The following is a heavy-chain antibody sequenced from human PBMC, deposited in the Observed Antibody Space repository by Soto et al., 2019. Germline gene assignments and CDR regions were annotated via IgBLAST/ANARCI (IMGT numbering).Heavy chain of an antibody. CDR2: IKSKTDGGTT. Sequence: EVQLVESGGGLVRRGGSLRLSCAASGFTFSNAWMYWVRQAPGKGLEWVGRIKSKTDGGTTDYAAPVKGRFTISRDDSKNTLYLQMNSLKTEDTAVYYCTTDLYCTTGVCFDYFDYWGQGTLVTVSS. CDR1: GFTFSNAW. D-gene: IGHD2-8*01. CDR3: TTDLYCTTGVCFDYFDY. V-gene: IGHV3-15*07. J-gene: IGHJ4*02.